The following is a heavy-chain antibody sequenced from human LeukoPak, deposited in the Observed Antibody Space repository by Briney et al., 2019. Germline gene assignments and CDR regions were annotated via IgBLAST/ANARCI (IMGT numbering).Heavy chain of an antibody. J-gene: IGHJ4*02. Sequence: GGSLRLSCAASGFTVSSNYMTWVRQAPGKGLEWVSVIYSGGSTYYADSVRGRFTISRDDSKNTLYLQMNSLRAEDTAVYYCATYGSGSYYNYDWGQGTLVTVSS. CDR1: GFTVSSNY. CDR2: IYSGGST. D-gene: IGHD3-10*01. V-gene: IGHV3-66*01. CDR3: ATYGSGSYYNYD.